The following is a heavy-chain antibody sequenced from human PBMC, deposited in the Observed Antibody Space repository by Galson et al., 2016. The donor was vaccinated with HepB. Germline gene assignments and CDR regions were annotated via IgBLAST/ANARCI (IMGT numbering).Heavy chain of an antibody. Sequence: LSLTCTVSGASISGYYLSWIRQPPGKGLEWIGYIYYSGRTNYNPSLKSRVTISVDTSKNQFSLKLSSVTAADTAVYYCARDDSGGWYGFHYGMDVWGQGTTVTVAS. V-gene: IGHV4-59*01. CDR1: GASISGYY. CDR2: IYYSGRT. J-gene: IGHJ6*02. D-gene: IGHD6-19*01. CDR3: ARDDSGGWYGFHYGMDV.